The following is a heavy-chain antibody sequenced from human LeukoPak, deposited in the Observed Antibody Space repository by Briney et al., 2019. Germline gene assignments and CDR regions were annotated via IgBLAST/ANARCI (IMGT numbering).Heavy chain of an antibody. D-gene: IGHD6-13*01. J-gene: IGHJ6*02. Sequence: GGSLRLSCAASGFTFSDYYMSWIRQAPGKGLEWVSYISSSGSTIYYADSVKGRFTISRDNAKNSLYLQMNSLRAEDTAVYYCARDCSSSSGWYVGLGHYYYYGMDVWGQGTTVTVSS. V-gene: IGHV3-11*01. CDR2: ISSSGSTI. CDR1: GFTFSDYY. CDR3: ARDCSSSSGWYVGLGHYYYYGMDV.